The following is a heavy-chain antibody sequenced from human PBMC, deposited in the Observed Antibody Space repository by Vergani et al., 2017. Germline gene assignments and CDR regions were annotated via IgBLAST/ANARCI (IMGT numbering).Heavy chain of an antibody. CDR3: AREGSYYDSSGQFNY. V-gene: IGHV3-21*01. D-gene: IGHD3-22*01. J-gene: IGHJ4*02. CDR1: GFTFSSYN. Sequence: EVQLVESGGGLVKPRGSLRLSCAASGFTFSSYNMNWVRQAPGKGLEWVSSISSSSSYIYYADSVKGRFTIFRDNAKNSLYLQMNSLRAEDTAVYYCAREGSYYDSSGQFNYWGQGTLVTVSS. CDR2: ISSSSSYI.